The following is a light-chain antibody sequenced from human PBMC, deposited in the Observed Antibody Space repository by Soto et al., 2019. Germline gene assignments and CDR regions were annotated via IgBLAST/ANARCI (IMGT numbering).Light chain of an antibody. CDR1: QSISTS. V-gene: IGKV1-39*01. CDR3: QQSYSTPLT. CDR2: AAS. J-gene: IGKJ4*01. Sequence: DIQMTQSPSSLSASEGDRIIITCRASQSISTSLNWYQQKPGKPPKLLIYAASTLQSGVPSRFTGSGSGTDFTLTISSLQPEDFATYYCQQSYSTPLTFGGGTKVEIK.